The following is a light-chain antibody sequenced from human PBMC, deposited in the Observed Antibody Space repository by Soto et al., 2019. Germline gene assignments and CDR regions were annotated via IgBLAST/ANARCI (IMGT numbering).Light chain of an antibody. CDR1: ESVSSN. CDR3: QQYNNWPPSII. V-gene: IGKV3-15*01. Sequence: VMTQSPATLSVSPGERATLSCRASESVSSNLAWYQQRPGQAPRLLIYGASTRATDTPVRFRGSGSGTEFTLTISSLQSEDFAGYYCQQYNNWPPSIIFGQGTRLEIK. J-gene: IGKJ5*01. CDR2: GAS.